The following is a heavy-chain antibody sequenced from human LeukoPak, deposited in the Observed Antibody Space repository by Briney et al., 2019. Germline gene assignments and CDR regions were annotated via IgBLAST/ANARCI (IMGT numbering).Heavy chain of an antibody. CDR1: GFTFSSYG. V-gene: IGHV3-30*02. Sequence: GGSLRLSCAASGFTFSSYGMHWVRQAPGKGLEWVAFIRYDGSNKYYADSVKGRFTISRDNAKNSLYLQMNSLRAEDTAVYYCARCITSYYYMDVWGKGTTVTISS. J-gene: IGHJ6*03. D-gene: IGHD3-10*01. CDR3: ARCITSYYYMDV. CDR2: IRYDGSNK.